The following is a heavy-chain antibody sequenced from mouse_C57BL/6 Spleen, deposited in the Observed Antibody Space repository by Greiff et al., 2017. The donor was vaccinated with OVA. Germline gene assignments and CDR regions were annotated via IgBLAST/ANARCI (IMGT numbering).Heavy chain of an antibody. CDR2: IHPNSGST. J-gene: IGHJ1*03. D-gene: IGHD1-1*01. V-gene: IGHV1-64*01. CDR1: GYTFTSYW. CDR3: ARSGITTVVGRDWYFDV. Sequence: QVQLQQPGAELVKPGASVKLSCKASGYTFTSYWMHWVKQRPGQGLEWIGMIHPNSGSTNYNEKFKSKATLTVDKSSSTAYMQLSSLTSEDSAVYYCARSGITTVVGRDWYFDVWGTGTTVTVSS.